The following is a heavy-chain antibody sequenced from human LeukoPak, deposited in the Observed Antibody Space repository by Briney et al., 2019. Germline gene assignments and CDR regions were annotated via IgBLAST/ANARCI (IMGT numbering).Heavy chain of an antibody. CDR1: GGSFSGYY. V-gene: IGHV4-34*01. CDR2: INHSGST. D-gene: IGHD3-10*01. CDR3: ARGGYYGSGNDFRFDP. J-gene: IGHJ5*02. Sequence: SETLSLTCAVYGGSFSGYYWSWIRQPPGKGLEWIGEINHSGSTNYNPSLESRVTISVETSKNQFSLKLKSVTAADTAVYYCARGGYYGSGNDFRFDPWGQGTLVTVSS.